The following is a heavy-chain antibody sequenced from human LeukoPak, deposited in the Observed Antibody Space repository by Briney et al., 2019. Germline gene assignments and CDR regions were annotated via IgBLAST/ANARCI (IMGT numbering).Heavy chain of an antibody. J-gene: IGHJ6*03. D-gene: IGHD3-22*01. CDR1: GGSFSGYY. V-gene: IGHV4-34*01. Sequence: SETLSLTCAVYGGSFSGYYWSWIRQPPGKGLEWIGEINHSGSTNYNPSLKSRVTISVDTSKNQFSLKLSSVTAADTAVYCCARSNRGYYYYYYYYMDVWGKGTTVTVSS. CDR3: ARSNRGYYYYYYYYMDV. CDR2: INHSGST.